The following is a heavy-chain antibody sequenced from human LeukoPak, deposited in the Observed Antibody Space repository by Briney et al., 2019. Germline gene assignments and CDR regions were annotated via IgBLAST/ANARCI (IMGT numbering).Heavy chain of an antibody. D-gene: IGHD1-26*01. V-gene: IGHV3-23*01. Sequence: PGGSMRLSCAASGFAFSNHSMHWVRQVPGEGLEWVSTINGVGATFYADSVKGRFTISRDTFKNTFDLQMNSLRADDTAVYSCARRGVQGYMDVWGKGTTVTVSS. CDR1: GFAFSNHS. CDR2: INGVGAT. CDR3: ARRGVQGYMDV. J-gene: IGHJ6*03.